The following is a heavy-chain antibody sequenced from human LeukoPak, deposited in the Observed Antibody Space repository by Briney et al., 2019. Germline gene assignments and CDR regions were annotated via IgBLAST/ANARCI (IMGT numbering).Heavy chain of an antibody. V-gene: IGHV1-24*01. CDR2: FDPEDGAR. J-gene: IGHJ4*02. Sequence: ASVKVSCKVSGDTVTGFSIHWVRQAPGHGLEWMGGFDPEDGARIFAQKFQGRITMTEDTSTDTAYMDLSSLRSEDTAVYYCATGYTYDYSLYWGQGTLVTVSS. CDR1: GDTVTGFS. CDR3: ATGYTYDYSLY. D-gene: IGHD5-18*01.